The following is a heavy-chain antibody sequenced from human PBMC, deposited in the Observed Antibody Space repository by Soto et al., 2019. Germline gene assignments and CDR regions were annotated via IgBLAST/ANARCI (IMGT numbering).Heavy chain of an antibody. CDR2: VYYSGST. V-gene: IGHV4-59*01. J-gene: IGHJ4*02. D-gene: IGHD1-1*01. CDR1: GGTISVYY. CDR3: AKYRRTDVESYTLDF. Sequence: SETVSLTCTVSGGTISVYYWSLIWQSPGKGLEWIGYVYYSGSTNYNPSLESRVTISRDTSKNQFSLKLTSVTAADTAVYYCAKYRRTDVESYTLDFWGQGILVTVSS.